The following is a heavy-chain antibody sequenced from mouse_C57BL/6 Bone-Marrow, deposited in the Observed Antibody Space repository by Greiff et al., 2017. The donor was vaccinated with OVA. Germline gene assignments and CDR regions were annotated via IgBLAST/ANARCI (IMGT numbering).Heavy chain of an antibody. D-gene: IGHD2-5*01. J-gene: IGHJ1*03. V-gene: IGHV1-76*01. Sequence: VQLQQSGAELVRPGASVKLSCKASGYTFTDYYINWVKQRPGQGLEWIARIYPGSGNTYYNEKFKGKATLTAEKSSSTAYMQLSSLTSEDSAVYFCARRGIVTNWYFDVWCTGTTVTVSS. CDR2: IYPGSGNT. CDR3: ARRGIVTNWYFDV. CDR1: GYTFTDYY.